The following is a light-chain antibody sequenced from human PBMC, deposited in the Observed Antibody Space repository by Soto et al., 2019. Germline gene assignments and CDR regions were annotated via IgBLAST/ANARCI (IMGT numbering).Light chain of an antibody. CDR1: QSISAW. V-gene: IGKV1-5*03. J-gene: IGKJ1*01. CDR3: QQYNTSRT. Sequence: RASQSISAWLAWYQQRLGKAPQVLMYKASNLERGVPSRFSGSGSGTEFTLTISTLHPDYFATYYCQQYNTSRTFGQGTKVDIK. CDR2: KAS.